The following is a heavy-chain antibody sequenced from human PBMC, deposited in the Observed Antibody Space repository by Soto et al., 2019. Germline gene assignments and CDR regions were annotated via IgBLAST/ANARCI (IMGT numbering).Heavy chain of an antibody. D-gene: IGHD2-15*01. CDR3: ARDVGYCSGGSCYSDYFDY. Sequence: GASVKVSCKASGYTFTSYGISWVRQAPGQGLEWMGWISAYNGNTNYAQKLQGRVTMTTDTSTSTAYMELRSLRSDDTAVYYCARDVGYCSGGSCYSDYFDYWGQGTLVTVSS. J-gene: IGHJ4*02. V-gene: IGHV1-18*01. CDR1: GYTFTSYG. CDR2: ISAYNGNT.